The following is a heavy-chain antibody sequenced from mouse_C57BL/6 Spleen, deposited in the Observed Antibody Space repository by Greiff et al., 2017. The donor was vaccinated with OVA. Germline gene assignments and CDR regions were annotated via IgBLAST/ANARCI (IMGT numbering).Heavy chain of an antibody. CDR2: INPSSGYT. Sequence: QVQLQQSGAELARPGASVKMSCKASGYTFTSYTMHWVKQRPGQGLEWIGYINPSSGYTKYNQKFKDKATLTADKSSSTAYMQLSSLTSEDSAVYYCARGGTTVVAPHYYAMDYWGQGTSVTVSS. J-gene: IGHJ4*01. CDR3: ARGGTTVVAPHYYAMDY. D-gene: IGHD1-1*01. CDR1: GYTFTSYT. V-gene: IGHV1-4*01.